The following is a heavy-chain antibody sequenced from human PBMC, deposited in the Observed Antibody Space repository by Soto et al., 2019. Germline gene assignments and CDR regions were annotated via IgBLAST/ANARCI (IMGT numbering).Heavy chain of an antibody. J-gene: IGHJ2*01. CDR2: IIPIFGTA. V-gene: IGHV1-69*01. CDR3: ARAVGATTSPYWYFDL. Sequence: VQLVQSCAEVKKPGSSVKVSCKASGGTFSIYAISWVRQAPGQWLERMGGIIPIFGTANYAQKFQGRVTITADESTSTAYIELSSLRSEDTAVYYCARAVGATTSPYWYFDLWGRGTLVTVSS. D-gene: IGHD1-26*01. CDR1: GGTFSIYA.